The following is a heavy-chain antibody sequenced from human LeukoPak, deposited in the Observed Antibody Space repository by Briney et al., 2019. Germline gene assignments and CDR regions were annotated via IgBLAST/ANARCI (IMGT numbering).Heavy chain of an antibody. Sequence: PGGSLRLSCEASGFTFDDYAMHWVRQAPGKGLEWVSGISWNSGSIGYADSVKGRFTISRDNAKNSLYLQMNSLRAEDMALYYCAKAGSGSTGSAFDIWGQGTMVTVSS. CDR3: AKAGSGSTGSAFDI. J-gene: IGHJ3*02. CDR1: GFTFDDYA. D-gene: IGHD3-10*01. V-gene: IGHV3-9*03. CDR2: ISWNSGSI.